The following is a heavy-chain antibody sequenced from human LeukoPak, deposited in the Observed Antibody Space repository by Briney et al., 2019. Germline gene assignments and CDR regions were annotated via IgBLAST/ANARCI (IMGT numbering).Heavy chain of an antibody. Sequence: GGSLRLSCAASGFTFSNAWMSWVRQAPGKGLEWVGRIKSKTDGGTTDYAAPVKGRFTISRDDSKNTLYLQMNGLKTEDTAVYYCTRGQENEFPYCGGDCYSDRGRGYFDYWGQGTLVTVSS. CDR1: GFTFSNAW. V-gene: IGHV3-15*01. D-gene: IGHD2-21*02. J-gene: IGHJ4*02. CDR2: IKSKTDGGTT. CDR3: TRGQENEFPYCGGDCYSDRGRGYFDY.